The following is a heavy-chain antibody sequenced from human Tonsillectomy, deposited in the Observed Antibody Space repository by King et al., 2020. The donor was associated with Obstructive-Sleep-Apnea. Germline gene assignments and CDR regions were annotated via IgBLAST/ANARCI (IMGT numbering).Heavy chain of an antibody. D-gene: IGHD3-3*01. J-gene: IGHJ3*02. CDR3: ARGWWSGDFWSGSHAFDI. CDR2: ISSDSAT. CDR1: GFTVSTNY. V-gene: IGHV3-53*04. Sequence: VQLVESGGGLVQPGGSLRLSCSASGFTVSTNYMTWVRQAPGKGPEWVSLISSDSATYYADSVKGRYTISRHNSENTLYLQMNSLRPEDTAVYYWARGWWSGDFWSGSHAFDIWGQGTMVTVSS.